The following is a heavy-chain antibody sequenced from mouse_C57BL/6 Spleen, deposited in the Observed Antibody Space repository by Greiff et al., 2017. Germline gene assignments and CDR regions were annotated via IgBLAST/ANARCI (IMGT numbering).Heavy chain of an antibody. CDR3: ARFLDSSGYSWFAY. CDR2: INPSNGGT. Sequence: QVQLQQPGTELVKPGASVKLSCKASGYTFTRYWMHWVKQRPGQGLEWIGNINPSNGGTNYNEKFKSKATLTVDKSSSTAYMQLSSLTSEDSAVSYCARFLDSSGYSWFAYWGQGTLVTVSA. J-gene: IGHJ3*01. CDR1: GYTFTRYW. V-gene: IGHV1-53*01. D-gene: IGHD3-2*02.